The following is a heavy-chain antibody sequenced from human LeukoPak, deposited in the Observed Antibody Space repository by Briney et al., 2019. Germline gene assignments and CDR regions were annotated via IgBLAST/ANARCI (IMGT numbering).Heavy chain of an antibody. CDR3: ARDGQWLVPSYFDY. J-gene: IGHJ4*02. Sequence: GGSLRLSCAASGFTFSSYSMNWVRQAPGQGLEWVSSISSSSSYIYYADSVKGRFTISRDNAKNPLYLQMNSLRAEDTAVYYCARDGQWLVPSYFDYWGQGTLVTVSS. D-gene: IGHD6-19*01. V-gene: IGHV3-21*01. CDR1: GFTFSSYS. CDR2: ISSSSSYI.